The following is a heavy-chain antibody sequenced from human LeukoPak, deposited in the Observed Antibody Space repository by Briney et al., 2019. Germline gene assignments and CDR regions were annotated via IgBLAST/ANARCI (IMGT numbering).Heavy chain of an antibody. Sequence: ASVKVSCKASGFTFTSSAMQWVRQAPGQGLEWMGWINPDSGGTKYAQKFQDRVTMTSDTSISTAYMELSRLRSDDTAVYYCARDLRSVRGVNATYDAFDIWGQGTMVTVSS. V-gene: IGHV1-2*02. D-gene: IGHD3-10*01. CDR2: INPDSGGT. CDR1: GFTFTSSA. J-gene: IGHJ3*02. CDR3: ARDLRSVRGVNATYDAFDI.